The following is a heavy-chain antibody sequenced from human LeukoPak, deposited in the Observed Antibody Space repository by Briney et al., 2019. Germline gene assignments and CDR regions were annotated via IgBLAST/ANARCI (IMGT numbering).Heavy chain of an antibody. CDR2: TYYRSKWYN. D-gene: IGHD6-6*01. CDR3: AREVSQSSSPYYYYGMDV. CDR1: GDSVSSNSAA. V-gene: IGHV6-1*01. Sequence: SQTLSLTCVNSGDSVSSNSAAWNWIRQSPSRGLEWLGRTYYRSKWYNDYAVSVKSRITFNPDTSKNQVSLQLSSVTPEDTAVYYCAREVSQSSSPYYYYGMDVWGQGTTVTVSS. J-gene: IGHJ6*02.